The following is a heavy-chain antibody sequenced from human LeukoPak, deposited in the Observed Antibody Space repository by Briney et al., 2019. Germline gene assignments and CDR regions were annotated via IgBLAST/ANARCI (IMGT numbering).Heavy chain of an antibody. CDR3: ASFQVISTSFDY. Sequence: GGSLRLSCVASGFTFSTYGMHWVRQAPGKGLEWVAKIGSDDSNKHYADSVKGRFTISRDNAKNSLYLQMNSLRAEDTAVYYCASFQVISTSFDYWGQGNLVTVSS. CDR1: GFTFSTYG. CDR2: IGSDDSNK. D-gene: IGHD3-22*01. J-gene: IGHJ4*01. V-gene: IGHV3-33*03.